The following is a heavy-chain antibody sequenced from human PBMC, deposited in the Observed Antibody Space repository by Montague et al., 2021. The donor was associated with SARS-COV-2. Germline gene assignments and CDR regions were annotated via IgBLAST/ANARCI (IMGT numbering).Heavy chain of an antibody. CDR3: ARVGSSGPGEY. J-gene: IGHJ4*02. D-gene: IGHD3-22*01. CDR1: GGSISSYY. CDR2: ISDSGST. V-gene: IGHV4-59*08. Sequence: SETLSLTCTVSGGSISSYYWSWIRQPPGKGLEWVGYISDSGSTKYNPSLQSRVTISVDTARNQFSLKLLSVTAADTAFYYCARVGSSGPGEYWGQGILVSVSS.